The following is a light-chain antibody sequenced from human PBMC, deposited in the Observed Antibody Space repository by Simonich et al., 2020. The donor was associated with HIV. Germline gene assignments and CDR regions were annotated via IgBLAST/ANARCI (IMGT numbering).Light chain of an antibody. CDR1: QSVSSN. J-gene: IGKJ4*01. V-gene: IGKV3-15*01. CDR3: QQYNDWPT. CDR2: SAS. Sequence: EIVMTQSPATLSVSPGERATLSCRARQSVSSNLAWYQQKPGQAPRLLIYSASTRATGIPAKFSGSWSGTEFTLTISSMQSEDFAVYYCQQYNDWPTFGGGTKVEI.